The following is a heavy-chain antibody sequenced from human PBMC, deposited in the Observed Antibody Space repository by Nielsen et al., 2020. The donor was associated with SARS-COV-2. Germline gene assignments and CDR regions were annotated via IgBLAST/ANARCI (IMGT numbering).Heavy chain of an antibody. V-gene: IGHV1-3*01. Sequence: SVKVSCKASGYTFTSYAMHWVRQAPGQRLEWMGWINAGNGNTKYSQRFQGRVTITRDTSASTAYMELSSLRSEDTAVYYCARDLVVGATTWYYMDVWGKGTTVTVSS. D-gene: IGHD1-26*01. CDR1: GYTFTSYA. J-gene: IGHJ6*03. CDR2: INAGNGNT. CDR3: ARDLVVGATTWYYMDV.